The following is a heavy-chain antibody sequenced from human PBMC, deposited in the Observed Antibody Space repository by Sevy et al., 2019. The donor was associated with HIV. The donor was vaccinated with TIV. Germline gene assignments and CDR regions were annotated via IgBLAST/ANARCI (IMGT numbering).Heavy chain of an antibody. CDR1: GYTFTSYS. CDR2: INPRGGSA. J-gene: IGHJ4*02. Sequence: ASVKVSCKASGYTFTSYSMHWVRQAPGQGLEWTGIINPRGGSASYAQKFQGRVTMTRDTSTSTVYMELSSLRSDDTAMYYCARDIEQLELRNWGQGTLVTVSS. D-gene: IGHD1-7*01. CDR3: ARDIEQLELRN. V-gene: IGHV1-46*03.